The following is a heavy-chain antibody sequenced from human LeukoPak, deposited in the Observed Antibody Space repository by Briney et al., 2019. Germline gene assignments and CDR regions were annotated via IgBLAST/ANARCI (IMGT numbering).Heavy chain of an antibody. CDR3: ARSRGAVAGWSFDI. CDR1: GGSISNTDH. CDR2: MYHDGYT. V-gene: IGHV4-4*02. D-gene: IGHD6-19*01. Sequence: SGTLSLTCAVSGGSISNTDHWNWVRQPPGTGLEWIGEMYHDGYTNYNPSLKSRVTMSVDKSMNHFSLKLTSVTAADTAVYYCARSRGAVAGWSFDIWGQGTVVTVSS. J-gene: IGHJ3*02.